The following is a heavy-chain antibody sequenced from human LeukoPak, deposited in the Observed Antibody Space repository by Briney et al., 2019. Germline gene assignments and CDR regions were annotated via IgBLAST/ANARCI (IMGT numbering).Heavy chain of an antibody. V-gene: IGHV5-51*01. CDR2: IYPGDSHS. CDR3: ARLSSSRDQRLYF. D-gene: IGHD6-13*01. J-gene: IGHJ4*02. Sequence: GESLKISITGSGYPFNKYWIAWVRQMPGKGLEWMGIIYPGDSHSAYSPSFQGQVTFSADKSINTAYLQWSSLKASDTAMYFCARLSSSRDQRLYFWGQGTLVTVSS. CDR1: GYPFNKYW.